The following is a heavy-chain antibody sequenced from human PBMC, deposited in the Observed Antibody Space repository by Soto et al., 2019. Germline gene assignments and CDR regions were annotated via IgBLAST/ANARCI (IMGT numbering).Heavy chain of an antibody. CDR1: GGSINNYY. D-gene: IGHD2-2*01. J-gene: IGHJ5*02. CDR3: ARLTPRIPAAAGWFAP. Sequence: SETLSLTCTVSGGSINNYYWSWIRQPPGKGLECIGYIYYSGSTNYNPSLKSRVTISLDTSNNQFSLKLSSVTAADTAVYFCARLTPRIPAAAGWFAPWGQGTLVTVSS. CDR2: IYYSGST. V-gene: IGHV4-59*01.